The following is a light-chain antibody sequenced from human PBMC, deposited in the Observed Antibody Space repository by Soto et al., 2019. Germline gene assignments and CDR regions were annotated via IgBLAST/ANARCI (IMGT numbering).Light chain of an antibody. J-gene: IGKJ1*01. V-gene: IGKV3-15*01. CDR2: GAS. Sequence: EIVMTQSPATLSVSPGERATLSCRASQSVSSNLAWYQQKPGQAPRLLIYGASTRATGIPARFSGSGSGTEFTLTIGSLQSDDFATYYCQQYNSYWTFGQGTKVDI. CDR1: QSVSSN. CDR3: QQYNSYWT.